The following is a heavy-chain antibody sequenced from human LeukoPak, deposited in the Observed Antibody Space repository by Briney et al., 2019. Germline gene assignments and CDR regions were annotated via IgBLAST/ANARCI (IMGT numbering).Heavy chain of an antibody. J-gene: IGHJ2*01. V-gene: IGHV4-38-2*02. Sequence: SETLSLTCTVSGYSISSGYYWGWIRQPPGKGLEWIGRIYSSGSTNYNPSLKRRVTITLDTSKNQFSLKLSSVTAADTAVYYCARQYSDILTGYHRGELYWYFDLWGRGTLVTVSS. CDR3: ARQYSDILTGYHRGELYWYFDL. CDR1: GYSISSGYY. D-gene: IGHD3-9*01. CDR2: IYSSGST.